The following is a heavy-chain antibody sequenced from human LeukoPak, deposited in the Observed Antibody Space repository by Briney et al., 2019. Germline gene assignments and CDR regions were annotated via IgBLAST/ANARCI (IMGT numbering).Heavy chain of an antibody. J-gene: IGHJ3*02. V-gene: IGHV3-23*01. CDR2: ISGSGGST. CDR3: ARVRAGYSSCCDAFDI. D-gene: IGHD6-13*01. CDR1: GFTFSSYA. Sequence: GGSLRLSCAASGFTFSSYAMSWVRQAPGKGLEWVSAISGSGGSTYYADSVKGRFTISRDNAKNSLYLQMNSLRAEDTALYHCARVRAGYSSCCDAFDIWGQGTMVTVSS.